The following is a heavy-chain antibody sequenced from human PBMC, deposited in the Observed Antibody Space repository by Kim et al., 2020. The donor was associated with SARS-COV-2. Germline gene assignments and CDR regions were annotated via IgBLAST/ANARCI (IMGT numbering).Heavy chain of an antibody. D-gene: IGHD4-17*01. CDR1: GGSISSGGYY. CDR2: IYYSGST. V-gene: IGHV4-31*03. CDR3: ARSNYGGNAGFDY. J-gene: IGHJ4*02. Sequence: SETLSLTCTVSGGSISSGGYYWSWIRQHPGKGLEWIGYIYYSGSTYYNPSLTSRVTISVDTSKNQFSLKLSSGTAAATAVYYCARSNYGGNAGFDYWGQGTLVTVSS.